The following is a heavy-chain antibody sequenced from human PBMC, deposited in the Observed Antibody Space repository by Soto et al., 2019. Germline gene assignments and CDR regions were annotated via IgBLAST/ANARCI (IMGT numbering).Heavy chain of an antibody. V-gene: IGHV3-23*01. CDR1: GFMFENYA. Sequence: RVSCAASGFMFENYAMIWVRQAPGKGLEWVATVRGNSYGAYYADSVRGRFIISRDNSKNTMSLQLNSLRDDDTAIYYCAKGKSENGVDWLDPWGPGTLVTVSS. J-gene: IGHJ5*02. D-gene: IGHD2-8*01. CDR3: AKGKSENGVDWLDP. CDR2: VRGNSYGA.